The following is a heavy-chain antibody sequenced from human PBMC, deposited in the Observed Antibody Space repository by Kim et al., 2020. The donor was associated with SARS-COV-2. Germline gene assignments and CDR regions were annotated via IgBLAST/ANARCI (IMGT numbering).Heavy chain of an antibody. J-gene: IGHJ4*02. V-gene: IGHV3-23*01. D-gene: IGHD3-10*01. CDR3: ATMAHVWFGELLFSDY. Sequence: DTVKGRVTIARDNPKNTLYLQMNSLRAEDTAVYYCATMAHVWFGELLFSDYWGQGTLVTVSS.